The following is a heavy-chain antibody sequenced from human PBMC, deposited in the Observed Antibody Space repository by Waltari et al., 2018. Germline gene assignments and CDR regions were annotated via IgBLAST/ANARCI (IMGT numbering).Heavy chain of an antibody. CDR3: ARSAFWTFDY. CDR1: GFIFSANW. Sequence: EVQLVESGGGLVQPGGSLRLSCEASGFIFSANWMAWVRRVPGTGLEWVAGVKQDGGEQYYVDSVKGRFTISRDNAKNSLYLQMNGLRAEDTAVYYCARSAFWTFDYWGQGTLVTVSS. V-gene: IGHV3-7*01. D-gene: IGHD3-3*01. J-gene: IGHJ4*02. CDR2: VKQDGGEQ.